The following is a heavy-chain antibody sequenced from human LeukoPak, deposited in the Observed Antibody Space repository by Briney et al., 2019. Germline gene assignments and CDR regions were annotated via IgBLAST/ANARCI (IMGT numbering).Heavy chain of an antibody. V-gene: IGHV1-18*04. CDR2: ISAYNGNT. CDR1: GYTFTSYG. Sequence: ASVKVSCKASGYTFTSYGISWVRQAPGQGLEWMGWISAYNGNTNYAQKLQGRVTMTTDTSTSTAYTELRSLRSDDTAVYYCARVGEDCSGGSCPDYWGQGTLVTVSS. CDR3: ARVGEDCSGGSCPDY. J-gene: IGHJ4*02. D-gene: IGHD2-15*01.